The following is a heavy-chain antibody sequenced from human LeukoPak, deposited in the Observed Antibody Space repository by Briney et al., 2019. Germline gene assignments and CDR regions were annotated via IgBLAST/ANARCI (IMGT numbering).Heavy chain of an antibody. J-gene: IGHJ4*02. V-gene: IGHV3-23*01. CDR2: ISGGGRST. Sequence: GGSLRLSCAASGFTFSTCAMSWVRQAPGKGLEWVSTISGGGRSTDYADSVKGRFTISRDNSKNTLYLQMNGLRAEDTAVYYCARERYFDYWGQGTLVTVSS. CDR1: GFTFSTCA. CDR3: ARERYFDY.